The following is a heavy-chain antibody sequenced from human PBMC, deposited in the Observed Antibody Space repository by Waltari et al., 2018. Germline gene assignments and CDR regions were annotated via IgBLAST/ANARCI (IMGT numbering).Heavy chain of an antibody. J-gene: IGHJ4*02. D-gene: IGHD6-13*01. CDR3: ARDDVDSSNFGGF. V-gene: IGHV1-18*01. Sequence: QLVQSGPEVKRPGASVKVSCKGSGYIFSNYGITWVRKAPGQGLEWMGWINHYNGDTKYEQNLQGRVTMTTDTSTTTAYMEVRSLRSDDTAIYYCARDDVDSSNFGGFWGQGTLVTVSS. CDR2: INHYNGDT. CDR1: GYIFSNYG.